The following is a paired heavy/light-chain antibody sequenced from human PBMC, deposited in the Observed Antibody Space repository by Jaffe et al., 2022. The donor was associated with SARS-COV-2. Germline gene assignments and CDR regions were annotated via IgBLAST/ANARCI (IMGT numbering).Light chain of an antibody. V-gene: IGKV1-9*01. CDR3: QQLDVNPLT. CDR1: QGINSH. Sequence: DIQLTQSPSFLSASVGDRVTITCRASQGINSHLAWYQQKPGIAPKLLIYAASTLQSGVPSRFSGSGSGTEFTLTISSLQPEDFATYYCQQLDVNPLTFGGGTNVEIK. CDR2: AAS. J-gene: IGKJ4*01.
Heavy chain of an antibody. CDR3: ARRDSNGYYFY. J-gene: IGHJ4*02. V-gene: IGHV4-59*01. Sequence: QVQLQESGPGLVKPSETLSLTCTVSGGSISGYYWSWIRQPPGKGLEWIGYIDYSGSTNYNPSLNSRVTISLGTSKNQLSLRLSSVTAADTAVYYCARRDSNGYYFYWGQGILATVSS. CDR1: GGSISGYY. D-gene: IGHD3-22*01. CDR2: IDYSGST.